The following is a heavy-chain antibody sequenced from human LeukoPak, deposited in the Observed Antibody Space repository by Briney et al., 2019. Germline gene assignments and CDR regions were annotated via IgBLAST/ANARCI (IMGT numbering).Heavy chain of an antibody. CDR2: ISGSGDNT. V-gene: IGHV3-23*01. CDR3: ANDFDY. J-gene: IGHJ4*02. CDR1: GFTFNNYA. Sequence: GGSLRLSCPVSGFTFNNYAMTWVRQAPGKGLEWVSTISGSGDNTYYADSVKGRFTISRDNSKNTLYLQMNSLTAEDTAVYYCANDFDYWGQGTLVTVSS.